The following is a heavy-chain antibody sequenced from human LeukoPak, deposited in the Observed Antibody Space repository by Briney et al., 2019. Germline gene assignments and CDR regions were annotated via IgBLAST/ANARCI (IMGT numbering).Heavy chain of an antibody. CDR3: ARITGIAAAGTIDY. CDR1: GYSFTNYW. D-gene: IGHD6-13*01. Sequence: GESLKISCKGSGYSFTNYWIGWVRQMPGKGLEWMGIIYPGDSDTTYSPSFQGQVTISADKSINTAYLQWSSLKASDTATYYCARITGIAAAGTIDYWGQGTLVTVSS. J-gene: IGHJ4*02. CDR2: IYPGDSDT. V-gene: IGHV5-51*01.